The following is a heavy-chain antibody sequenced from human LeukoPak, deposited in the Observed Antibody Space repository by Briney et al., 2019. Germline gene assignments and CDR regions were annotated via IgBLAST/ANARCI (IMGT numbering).Heavy chain of an antibody. J-gene: IGHJ6*03. CDR3: ARHGHCTNGVCYSNYYYYMDV. V-gene: IGHV5-51*01. D-gene: IGHD2-8*01. Sequence: LGESLKISCKGSGYSFTSYWLGWVRQMPGKGLEWMGIIYPDDSDTRYSPSFEGQVIISVDKSISTAYLQWSSLKASDTATYYCARHGHCTNGVCYSNYYYYMDVWGKGTTVTVSS. CDR2: IYPDDSDT. CDR1: GYSFTSYW.